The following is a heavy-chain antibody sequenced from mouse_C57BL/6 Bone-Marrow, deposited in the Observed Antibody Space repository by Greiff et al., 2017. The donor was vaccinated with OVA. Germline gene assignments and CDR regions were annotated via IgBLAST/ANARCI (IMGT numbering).Heavy chain of an antibody. CDR1: GYTFTSYW. CDR3: AIVGRPYYSGSRAMDY. D-gene: IGHD1-1*01. J-gene: IGHJ4*01. Sequence: QVQLQQPGAELVKPGASVKMSCKASGYTFTSYWITWVKQRPGQGLEWIGDIYPGSGSTNYNEKFKSKATLPVDTTSSPASMQLICLTSEDSAVYYCAIVGRPYYSGSRAMDYWGQGTSVTVSS. V-gene: IGHV1-55*01. CDR2: IYPGSGST.